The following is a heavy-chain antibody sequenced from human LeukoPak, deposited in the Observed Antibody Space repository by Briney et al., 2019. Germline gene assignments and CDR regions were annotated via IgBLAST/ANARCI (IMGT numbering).Heavy chain of an antibody. CDR3: ARDQGDWNYPNSHYGMDV. CDR1: GYTFTSYD. CDR2: MNPNSGNT. V-gene: IGHV1-8*01. J-gene: IGHJ6*02. Sequence: ASVKVSCKASGYTFTSYDINWVRQATGQGLEWMGWMNPNSGNTGYAQKLQDRVTMTTDTSTSTAYMELRSLRSDDTAVYYCARDQGDWNYPNSHYGMDVWGQGTTVTVSS. D-gene: IGHD1-7*01.